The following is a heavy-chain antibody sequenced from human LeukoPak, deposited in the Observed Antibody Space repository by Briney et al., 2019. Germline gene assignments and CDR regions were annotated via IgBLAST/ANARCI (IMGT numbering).Heavy chain of an antibody. Sequence: SETLSLTCAVYGESFSNYYWTWIRQTPGKGLEWIWEISHTGDITNFNPSLKSRVTISVDSSKKQFSLKVTSVTVADTGVYYCARVLDITARPCDSWGPGTLVTVSS. CDR2: ISHTGDIT. J-gene: IGHJ4*02. V-gene: IGHV4-34*01. D-gene: IGHD4/OR15-4a*01. CDR1: GESFSNYY. CDR3: ARVLDITARPCDS.